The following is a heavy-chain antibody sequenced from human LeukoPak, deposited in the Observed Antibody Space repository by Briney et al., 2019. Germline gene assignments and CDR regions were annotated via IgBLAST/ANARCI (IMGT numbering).Heavy chain of an antibody. CDR1: GYTFTGYY. Sequence: GASVKVSCKASGYTFTGYYIHWVRQAPGQGPEWMGWINPKSGATNYAQKFQGWVTMTRDTSTSTVYMELSSLRSEDTAVYYCARDYYDSSGYLKGVDYWGQGTLVTVSS. V-gene: IGHV1-2*04. J-gene: IGHJ4*02. CDR2: INPKSGAT. CDR3: ARDYYDSSGYLKGVDY. D-gene: IGHD3-22*01.